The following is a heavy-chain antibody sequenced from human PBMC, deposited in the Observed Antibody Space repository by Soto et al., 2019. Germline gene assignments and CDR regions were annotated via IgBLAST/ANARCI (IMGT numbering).Heavy chain of an antibody. Sequence: LRLSCGAWGVAISSYWMTWLSQAPGEGLEWVGNIRQDGSDKYYGDSVKGRFSISRDNAKNSLYLQMNSLRAEDTAVYYCARDYYASGSHDHWGQGTLVTVSS. CDR1: GVAISSYW. J-gene: IGHJ4*02. D-gene: IGHD3-10*01. V-gene: IGHV3-7*01. CDR3: ARDYYASGSHDH. CDR2: IRQDGSDK.